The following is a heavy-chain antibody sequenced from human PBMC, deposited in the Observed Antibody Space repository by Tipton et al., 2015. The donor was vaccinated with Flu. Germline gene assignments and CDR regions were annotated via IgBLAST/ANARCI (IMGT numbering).Heavy chain of an antibody. Sequence: TLSLTCTVSGDSISSYYWSWIRQPAGKGLEWLGRIYTSGSTNYNPSLKSRVTMSGDTSKSQFSLKLSSVTAADTAVYYCARGPCSGGNCYVKGAFDIWGQGTMVTVAS. D-gene: IGHD2-15*01. CDR1: GDSISSYY. V-gene: IGHV4-4*07. J-gene: IGHJ3*02. CDR2: IYTSGST. CDR3: ARGPCSGGNCYVKGAFDI.